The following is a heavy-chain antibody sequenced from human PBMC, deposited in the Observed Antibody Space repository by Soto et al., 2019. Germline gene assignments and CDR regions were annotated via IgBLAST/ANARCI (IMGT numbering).Heavy chain of an antibody. CDR2: INAYAGNT. CDR3: ARILVSGHGYYDY. CDR1: GYTFTSYG. D-gene: IGHD6-19*01. V-gene: IGHV1-18*01. Sequence: QVQLVQSAAEMKKPGASVKVSCKASGYTFTSYGINWVRQAPGQGLEWMGYINAYAGNTHYAQKLQGRATMTTDTAATTDYRELRCVTADDSAVYCCARILVSGHGYYDYWGQGTLVTVSS. J-gene: IGHJ4*02.